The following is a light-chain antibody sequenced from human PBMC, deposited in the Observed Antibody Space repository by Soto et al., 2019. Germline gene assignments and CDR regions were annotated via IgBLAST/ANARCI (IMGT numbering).Light chain of an antibody. CDR2: EVT. Sequence: QSALTQPPSASGSPGQSVTISCTGTSSDVGGYDYVSWYQHHPGKAPKLIIYEVTQRPSGVPDRFSGSKSGNTASLTVSGLQADDEADFYCSSYAGSNTPVVFGGGTKLTVL. CDR1: SSDVGGYDY. CDR3: SSYAGSNTPVV. J-gene: IGLJ2*01. V-gene: IGLV2-8*01.